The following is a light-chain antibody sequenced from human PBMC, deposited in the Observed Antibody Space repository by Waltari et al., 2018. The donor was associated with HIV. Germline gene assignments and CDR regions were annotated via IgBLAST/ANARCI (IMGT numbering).Light chain of an antibody. Sequence: EIVFTQSPGTLSLSPGERATLSCRASQIVSSSYLAWYQQKPGQAPRLLIYGASSRATGIPDRFSGSGSGTDFTLTINRLEPEDFAVYYCQQYGSSPPITFGQGTRLEIK. CDR1: QIVSSSY. J-gene: IGKJ5*01. CDR2: GAS. V-gene: IGKV3-20*01. CDR3: QQYGSSPPIT.